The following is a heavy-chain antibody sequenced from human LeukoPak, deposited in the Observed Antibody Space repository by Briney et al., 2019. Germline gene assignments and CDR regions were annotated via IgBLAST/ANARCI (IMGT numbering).Heavy chain of an antibody. CDR2: IYYSGSI. CDR3: ARTFGAAAGTLFDY. J-gene: IGHJ4*02. V-gene: IGHV4-39*07. CDR1: GGSISSSAYH. D-gene: IGHD6-13*01. Sequence: PSETLSLTCTVSGGSISSSAYHWGWIRQPPGKGLEWIGSIYYSGSIYYNPSLKSRVTMSVDTSKNQFSLKLSSVTAVDTAVYYCARTFGAAAGTLFDYWGQGTLVTVSS.